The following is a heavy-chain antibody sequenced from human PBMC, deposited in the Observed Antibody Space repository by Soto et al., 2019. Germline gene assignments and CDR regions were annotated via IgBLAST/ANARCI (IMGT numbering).Heavy chain of an antibody. CDR1: GFAFRSYW. CDR3: ASGVVGGVIVH. J-gene: IGHJ5*02. Sequence: EVQLVESGGGLVQPGGSLRLSCAASGFAFRSYWMHWVRQVPGKGLVWVSRINNDETTTNYADSVKGRFTISRDNAENTLYLQMNSLRVEATAVYYCASGVVGGVIVHWGQGTLVTVSS. V-gene: IGHV3-74*01. CDR2: INNDETTT. D-gene: IGHD3-16*01.